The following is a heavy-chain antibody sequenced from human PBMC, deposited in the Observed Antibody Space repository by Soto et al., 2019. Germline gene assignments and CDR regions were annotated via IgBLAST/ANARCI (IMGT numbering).Heavy chain of an antibody. CDR3: ARDFYPVAYFFDY. Sequence: XSVKVSCEASGYSFTNHGIRWVRQAPGQGLEWVGWVSGYNDKTKSAQKFQGRVTMTTDTSTSTAYMELRSLRSDDTAVYYCARDFYPVAYFFDYWGQGSLVTVSS. D-gene: IGHD2-21*01. J-gene: IGHJ4*02. V-gene: IGHV1-18*04. CDR2: VSGYNDKT. CDR1: GYSFTNHG.